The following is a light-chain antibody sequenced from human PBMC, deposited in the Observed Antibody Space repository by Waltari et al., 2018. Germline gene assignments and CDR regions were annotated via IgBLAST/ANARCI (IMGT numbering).Light chain of an antibody. CDR1: QSVDNNY. J-gene: IGKJ4*01. CDR3: QHYVRFFPLT. Sequence: EIVLTQSPGTLSLSPGERATLSCRASQSVDNNYLAWYQQKPGQAPRLLIYGASNRAIGIPDRFSGSESGTDFTLTIIRLEPEDFAVYYCQHYVRFFPLTFGGGTKVEIK. V-gene: IGKV3-20*01. CDR2: GAS.